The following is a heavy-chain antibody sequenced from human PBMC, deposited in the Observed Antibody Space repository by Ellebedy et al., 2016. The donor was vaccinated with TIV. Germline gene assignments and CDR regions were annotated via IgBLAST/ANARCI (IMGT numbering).Heavy chain of an antibody. D-gene: IGHD3-22*01. CDR3: ARDKNLHYSDSSGPEDV. J-gene: IGHJ6*02. Sequence: AASVKVSCKASGYTFTSYYIHWVRQAPGQGLEWMGIINPSGGSTSYAQKFQGRVTMTRDTSTSTVYMELSSLRSEETAVYYCARDKNLHYSDSSGPEDVWGQGTTVTVSS. CDR1: GYTFTSYY. CDR2: INPSGGST. V-gene: IGHV1-46*01.